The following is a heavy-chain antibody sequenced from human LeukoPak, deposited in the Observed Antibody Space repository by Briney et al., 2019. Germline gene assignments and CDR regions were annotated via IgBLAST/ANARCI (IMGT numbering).Heavy chain of an antibody. V-gene: IGHV1-18*01. CDR1: GGTFSSYA. Sequence: ASVKVSCKASGGTFSSYAISWVRQAPGQGLEWMGWISAYNGNTNYAQKLQGRVTMTTDTSTSTAYMELRSLRSDDTAVYYCARVRFLLWNYITFDIWGQGTMVTVSS. CDR3: ARVRFLLWNYITFDI. D-gene: IGHD1-7*01. J-gene: IGHJ3*02. CDR2: ISAYNGNT.